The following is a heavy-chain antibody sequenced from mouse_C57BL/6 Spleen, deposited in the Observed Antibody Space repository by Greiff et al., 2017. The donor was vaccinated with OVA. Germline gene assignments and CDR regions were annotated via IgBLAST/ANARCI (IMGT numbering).Heavy chain of an antibody. CDR3: ARGPGSSYEWYFDV. V-gene: IGHV1-69*01. CDR2: IDPSDSYT. J-gene: IGHJ1*03. Sequence: VQLQQPGAELVMPGASVKLSCKASGYTFTSYWMHWVKQRPGQGLEWLGEIDPSDSYTNYTQKFKGKSTLTVDKSSSTAYMQLSSLTSEDSAVYDCARGPGSSYEWYFDVWGTRTTVTVSS. CDR1: GYTFTSYW. D-gene: IGHD1-1*01.